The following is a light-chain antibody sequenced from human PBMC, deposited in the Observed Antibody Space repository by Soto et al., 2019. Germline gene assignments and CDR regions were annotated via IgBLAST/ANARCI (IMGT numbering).Light chain of an antibody. V-gene: IGKV1-39*01. CDR1: QSVNTC. CDR3: QQSYRTPHT. CDR2: GAS. J-gene: IGKJ2*01. Sequence: DIQMTQSPSSLSASVGDRVTIPCRASQSVNTCLNWYQQRPGRALELLIYGASTLQSGVPSRFSGSGSGTDFTLTISSLQPEDFATYYCQQSYRTPHTFGQGTKVEI.